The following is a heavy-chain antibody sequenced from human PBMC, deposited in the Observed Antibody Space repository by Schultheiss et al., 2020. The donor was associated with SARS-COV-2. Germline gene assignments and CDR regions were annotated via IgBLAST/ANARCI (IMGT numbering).Heavy chain of an antibody. J-gene: IGHJ4*02. D-gene: IGHD1-26*01. CDR3: ARDHSGHDY. CDR2: IYSGGST. CDR1: GGSISSYY. Sequence: ETLSLTCTVSGGSISSYYWSWIRQPPGKGLEWVSVIYSGGSTYYADSVKGRFTISRDNAKNSLYLQMNSLRAGDTAVYYCARDHSGHDYWGQGTLVTVSS. V-gene: IGHV3-53*01.